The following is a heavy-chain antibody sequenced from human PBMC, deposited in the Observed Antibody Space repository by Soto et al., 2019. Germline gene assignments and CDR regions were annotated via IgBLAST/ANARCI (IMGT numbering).Heavy chain of an antibody. J-gene: IGHJ6*03. CDR1: GGSFSGYY. CDR2: INHSGST. CDR3: ARDSMTTVTNMDV. V-gene: IGHV4-34*01. D-gene: IGHD4-17*01. Sequence: SETLSLTCAVYGGSFSGYYWSWIRQPPGKGLEWIGEINHSGSTNYNPSLKSRVTISVDTSKNQFSLRLSSVTAADTAVYYCARDSMTTVTNMDVWGKGTTVTVSS.